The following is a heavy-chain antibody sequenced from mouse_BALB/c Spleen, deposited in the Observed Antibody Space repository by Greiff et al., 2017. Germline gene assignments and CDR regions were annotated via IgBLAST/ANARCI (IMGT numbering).Heavy chain of an antibody. CDR3: ARNYGSSYDDY. CDR1: GYTFTDYY. CDR2: IYPGSGNT. J-gene: IGHJ2*01. Sequence: VQLQQSGAELARPGASVKLSCKASGYTFTDYYINWVKQRTGQGLEWIGEIYPGSGNTYYNEKFKGKATLTADKSSSTAYMQLSSLTSEDSAVYFCARNYGSSYDDYWGQGTTLTVSS. D-gene: IGHD1-1*01. V-gene: IGHV1-77*01.